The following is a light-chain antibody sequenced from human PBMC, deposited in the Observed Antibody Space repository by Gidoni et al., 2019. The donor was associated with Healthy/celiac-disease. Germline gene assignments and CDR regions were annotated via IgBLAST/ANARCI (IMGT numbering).Light chain of an antibody. J-gene: IGKJ2*01. Sequence: CRASQSVSSNLAWYQQKPGQAPRLLIYGASTRATGIPARFSGSGSGTEFTLTISSLQSEDFAVYYCQQYNNWPLYTFGQGTKLEIK. V-gene: IGKV3-15*01. CDR2: GAS. CDR1: QSVSSN. CDR3: QQYNNWPLYT.